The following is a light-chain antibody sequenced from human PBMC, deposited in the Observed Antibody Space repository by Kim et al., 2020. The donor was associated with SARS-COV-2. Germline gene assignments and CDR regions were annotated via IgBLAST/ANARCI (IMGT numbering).Light chain of an antibody. J-gene: IGLJ2*01. CDR1: SLRSYY. CDR2: GKN. V-gene: IGLV3-19*01. Sequence: SELTQDPAVSVALGQTVRITCQGNSLRSYYATWYQQKSGQAPVLVFYGKNNRPSGIPDRFSGSSSGNTASLTITGAQAADEADYYCKSRDSRGKVVFGGGTKVTVL. CDR3: KSRDSRGKVV.